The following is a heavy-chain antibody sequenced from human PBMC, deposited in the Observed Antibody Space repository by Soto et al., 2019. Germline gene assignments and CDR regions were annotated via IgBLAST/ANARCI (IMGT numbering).Heavy chain of an antibody. CDR2: ISYDGDNI. J-gene: IGHJ2*01. V-gene: IGHV3-30*18. Sequence: HVQLVESGGGVVQPGKSLRLSCVASGFKFSYYGMHWVRQAPSKGLEWVAVISYDGDNIYYGDSVKGRFSISRDDSKNTVYLQMDSLRAEDAAVYYCANSGNPVSTFWYFDLWGRGTLVSVSS. CDR3: ANSGNPVSTFWYFDL. CDR1: GFKFSYYG. D-gene: IGHD4-17*01.